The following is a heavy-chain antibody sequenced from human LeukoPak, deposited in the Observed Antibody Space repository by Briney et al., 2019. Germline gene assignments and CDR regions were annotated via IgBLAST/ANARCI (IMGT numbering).Heavy chain of an antibody. D-gene: IGHD2-2*01. CDR1: GYTFTGYY. Sequence: ASVKVSCKASGYTFTGYYMHWVRQAPGQGLEWMGWINPNSGGTNYAQKFQGRVTTTRDTSISTAYMELSRLRSDDTAVYYCARDLTRIVVVPADQTSYYYYGMDVWGQGTTVTVSS. CDR3: ARDLTRIVVVPADQTSYYYYGMDV. V-gene: IGHV1-2*02. CDR2: INPNSGGT. J-gene: IGHJ6*02.